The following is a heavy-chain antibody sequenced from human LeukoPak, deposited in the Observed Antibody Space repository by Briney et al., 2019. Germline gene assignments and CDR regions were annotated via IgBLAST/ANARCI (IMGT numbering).Heavy chain of an antibody. CDR2: ISDSGAST. CDR3: AKGGRGYSYGSLDY. J-gene: IGHJ4*02. D-gene: IGHD5-18*01. V-gene: IGHV3-23*01. Sequence: GGSLRLSCAASGFTFSNYAMSWVRQAPGKGLEWVSPISDSGASTYYADSVKGRFTISRDNSKNTLYLQMNSVRVEDSAVYYCAKGGRGYSYGSLDYWGRGALVTVSS. CDR1: GFTFSNYA.